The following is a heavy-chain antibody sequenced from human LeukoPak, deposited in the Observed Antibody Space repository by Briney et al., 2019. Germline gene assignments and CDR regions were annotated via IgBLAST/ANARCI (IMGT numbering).Heavy chain of an antibody. CDR3: ARQTQYEDDYGDYDGGVDY. V-gene: IGHV5-51*01. D-gene: IGHD4-17*01. CDR2: IYPGDSDT. CDR1: GYSFTSYW. Sequence: GESLKISCKGSGYSFTSYWIGWVRQMPGEGLEWMGIIYPGDSDTRYSPSFQGQVTISADKSISTAYLQWSSLKASDTAMYYCARQTQYEDDYGDYDGGVDYWGQGTLVTVSS. J-gene: IGHJ4*02.